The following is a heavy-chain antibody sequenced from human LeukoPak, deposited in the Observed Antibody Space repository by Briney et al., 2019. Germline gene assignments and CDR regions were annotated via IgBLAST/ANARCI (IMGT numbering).Heavy chain of an antibody. Sequence: GESLKISCKGSGYNFTIFWIGWVRQMPGKGLEWMGIIYPDDSETRYSPSFQGQVTISADKSISTAYLQWSSLKASDTAMYYCARDHDYGDYQFDYWGQGTLVTVSS. CDR2: IYPDDSET. CDR1: GYNFTIFW. D-gene: IGHD4-17*01. V-gene: IGHV5-51*01. CDR3: ARDHDYGDYQFDY. J-gene: IGHJ4*02.